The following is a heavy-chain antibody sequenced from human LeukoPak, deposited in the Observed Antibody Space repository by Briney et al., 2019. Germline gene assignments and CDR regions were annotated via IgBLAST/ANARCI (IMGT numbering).Heavy chain of an antibody. D-gene: IGHD2-2*01. Sequence: PSETLSLTCAVYGGSFSGYYWSWIRQPPGRGLEWIGEINHSGSTNYNPSLKSRVTISVDTSKNQFSLKLSSVTAADTAVYYCARGPVQLPKNFCYYYYGMDVWGQGTTVTVSS. CDR1: GGSFSGYY. J-gene: IGHJ6*02. V-gene: IGHV4-34*01. CDR2: INHSGST. CDR3: ARGPVQLPKNFCYYYYGMDV.